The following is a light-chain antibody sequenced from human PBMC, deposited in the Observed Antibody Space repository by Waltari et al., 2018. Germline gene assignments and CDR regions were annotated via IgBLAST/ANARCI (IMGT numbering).Light chain of an antibody. CDR1: SSDVGSYNL. CDR2: EGT. CDR3: CSYAGSSTFVV. Sequence: QSALTQPASVSGSPGPSITISCTRTSSDVGSYNLVPWFQQHPGKAPKLMIYEGTKRPSGVSNRFSGSKSANTASLTISGLQAEDEADYYCCSYAGSSTFVVFGGGTKLTVL. J-gene: IGLJ2*01. V-gene: IGLV2-23*03.